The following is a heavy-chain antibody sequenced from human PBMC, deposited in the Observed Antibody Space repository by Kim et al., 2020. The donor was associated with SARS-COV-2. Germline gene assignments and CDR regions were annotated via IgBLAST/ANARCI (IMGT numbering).Heavy chain of an antibody. V-gene: IGHV3-30*18. CDR2: ISYDGSNK. J-gene: IGHJ4*02. CDR1: GFTFSSYG. Sequence: GGSLRLSCAASGFTFSSYGMHWVRQAPGKGLEWVAVISYDGSNKYYADSVKGRFTISRDNSKNTLYLQMNSLRAEDTAVYYCAKYRSSSWLVFDYWGQGTLVTVSS. D-gene: IGHD6-13*01. CDR3: AKYRSSSWLVFDY.